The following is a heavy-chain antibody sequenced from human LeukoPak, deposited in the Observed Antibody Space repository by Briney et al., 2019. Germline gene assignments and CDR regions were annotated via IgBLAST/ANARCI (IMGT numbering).Heavy chain of an antibody. V-gene: IGHV4-59*01. CDR1: GGSISSYY. CDR3: ARDVRYYDFWSGPGYFDL. CDR2: IYYSGST. J-gene: IGHJ2*01. D-gene: IGHD3-3*01. Sequence: PSETLSLTCTVSGGSISSYYWSWIRQPPGKGLGWMGYIYYSGSTNYNPSLKSRVTISVDTSTNQFSLKLSSVTAADTAVYYCARDVRYYDFWSGPGYFDLWGRGTLVTVSS.